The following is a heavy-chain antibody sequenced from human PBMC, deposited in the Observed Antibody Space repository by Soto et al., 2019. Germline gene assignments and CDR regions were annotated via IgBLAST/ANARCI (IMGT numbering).Heavy chain of an antibody. V-gene: IGHV3-30*18. CDR1: GFAFSSYG. CDR3: AKDLWLSSSAFEYYYGMDV. CDR2: ISYDGTNK. D-gene: IGHD6-6*01. Sequence: VGSLRLSCAASGFAFSSYGMHWVRQAPGKGLEWVAVISYDGTNKYYADSVKGRFTLSRDNSKNTLYLQMNSLGVEDTAVYYCAKDLWLSSSAFEYYYGMDVWGQGTTVTVSS. J-gene: IGHJ6*02.